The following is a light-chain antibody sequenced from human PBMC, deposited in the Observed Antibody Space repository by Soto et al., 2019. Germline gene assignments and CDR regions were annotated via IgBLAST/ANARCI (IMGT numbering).Light chain of an antibody. CDR1: QSVSSS. J-gene: IGKJ4*01. Sequence: EIVLTQSPITLSLSPGERATLSCRASQSVSSSLAWYQQKPGQAPRLLIYDASNMATGIPARFSGSGSETDFNLTVSSLEPEDFAVYYCQQRSNWPLSCGGGTKVEIK. V-gene: IGKV3-11*01. CDR3: QQRSNWPLS. CDR2: DAS.